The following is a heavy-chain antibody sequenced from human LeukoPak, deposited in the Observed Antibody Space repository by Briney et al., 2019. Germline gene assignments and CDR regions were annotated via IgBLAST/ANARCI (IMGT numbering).Heavy chain of an antibody. CDR2: IYYSGST. Sequence: SETLSLTCTVSGGSISSHYWSWIRQPPGKGLEWIGYIYYSGSTNYNPSLKSRVTISVDTSKNQFSLKLSSVTAADTAVYYCARIPGYSSGWTDFDYWGQGTLVTVSS. D-gene: IGHD6-19*01. V-gene: IGHV4-59*11. CDR1: GGSISSHY. J-gene: IGHJ4*02. CDR3: ARIPGYSSGWTDFDY.